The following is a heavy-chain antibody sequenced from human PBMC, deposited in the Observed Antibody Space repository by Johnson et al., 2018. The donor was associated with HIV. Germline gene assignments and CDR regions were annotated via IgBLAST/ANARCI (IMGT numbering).Heavy chain of an antibody. J-gene: IGHJ3*01. D-gene: IGHD2-15*01. CDR1: RLIFSDYF. V-gene: IGHV3-11*04. Sequence: QMQLVESGGGVVQPGRSLRLSCAASRLIFSDYFMSWIRQAPGKGLEWVASISGSGSARYYADSVKGRFTISRDNARTSLYLQMNSLRAEDTAVYYCARDQGVRRVVVFDDAFDVWGQGTMVTVSS. CDR2: ISGSGSAR. CDR3: ARDQGVRRVVVFDDAFDV.